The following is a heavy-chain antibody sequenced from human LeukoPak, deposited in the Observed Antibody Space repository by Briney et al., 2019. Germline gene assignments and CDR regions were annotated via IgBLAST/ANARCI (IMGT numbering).Heavy chain of an antibody. CDR3: ARGALPDDALDI. Sequence: PGGSLRLSCAASGFTFSSYAMHWVRQAPGKGLEWVAVISYDGSNKYYADSVKGRFTISRDNSKNTLYLQMNSLRAEDTAVYYCARGALPDDALDIWGQGTMVTVSS. J-gene: IGHJ3*02. V-gene: IGHV3-30*04. D-gene: IGHD3-16*01. CDR1: GFTFSSYA. CDR2: ISYDGSNK.